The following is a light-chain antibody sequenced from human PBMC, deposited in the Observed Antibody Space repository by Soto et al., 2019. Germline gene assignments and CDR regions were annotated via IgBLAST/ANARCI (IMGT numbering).Light chain of an antibody. Sequence: QSVLTQPASVSGSPGQSITLSCTGASSDVGNYNLVSWYQHHPGKAPKLMIYEGNKRPSGVSNRFSGSKSGNTASLTISGLQAEDEADYYCCSYVGSSPYVFFGGGTQLTVL. J-gene: IGLJ2*01. CDR2: EGN. CDR1: SSDVGNYNL. CDR3: CSYVGSSPYVF. V-gene: IGLV2-23*01.